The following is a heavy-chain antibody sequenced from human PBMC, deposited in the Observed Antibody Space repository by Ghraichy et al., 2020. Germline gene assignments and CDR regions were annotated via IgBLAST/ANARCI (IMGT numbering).Heavy chain of an antibody. CDR1: GYTFTGYY. CDR2: INPNSGGT. D-gene: IGHD7-27*01. J-gene: IGHJ4*02. Sequence: ASVKVSCKASGYTFTGYYMHWVRQAPGQGLEWMGRINPNSGGTNYAQKFQGRVTMTRDTSISTAYMELSRLRSDDTAVYYCATNWGSAGNFDYWGQGTLVTVSS. CDR3: ATNWGSAGNFDY. V-gene: IGHV1-2*06.